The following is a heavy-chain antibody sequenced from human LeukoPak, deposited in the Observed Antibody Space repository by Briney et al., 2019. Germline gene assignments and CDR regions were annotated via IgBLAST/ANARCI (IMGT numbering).Heavy chain of an antibody. V-gene: IGHV3-23*01. J-gene: IGHJ4*02. CDR2: ITVSGDT. CDR3: AKGSIVVGLTDY. D-gene: IGHD1-26*01. CDR1: GFIFSNSA. Sequence: GGSLRLSREASGFIFSNSAMSWVRQAPGKGLDWVSAITVSGDTFYTASVKGRFTVSRDNSDNTLFLQMDSLRAEDTAIYYCAKGSIVVGLTDYWGQGTLVTVSS.